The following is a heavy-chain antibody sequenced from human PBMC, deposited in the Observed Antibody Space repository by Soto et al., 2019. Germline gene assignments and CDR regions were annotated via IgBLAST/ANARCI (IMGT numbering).Heavy chain of an antibody. V-gene: IGHV4-61*03. J-gene: IGHJ4*02. D-gene: IGHD2-2*03. CDR3: AREGNLGRWIQPHDS. Sequence: PSETLSLTCTVSGDSVNSGTYFWSWIRQPPGKGLEWIGNIHYNGNTKYSPSLKSRFTMSVDTSKSHFSLKLISVTTADTVVYFCAREGNLGRWIQPHDSWRLGTLVTVS. CDR2: IHYNGNT. CDR1: GDSVNSGTYF.